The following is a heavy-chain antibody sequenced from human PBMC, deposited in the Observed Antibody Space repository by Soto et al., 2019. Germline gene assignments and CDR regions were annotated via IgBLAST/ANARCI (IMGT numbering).Heavy chain of an antibody. V-gene: IGHV5-51*01. Sequence: GESLTISCKASRYSFPNYWIGWVRPVPGKGLEWMGIIYPDDSDVRYSPSFQGQVTISADKSTSTTYLQWSSLKASDTAMYYCARHPVRYYYGSGSYPYYYYYYMDVWGKGTTVTVSS. CDR3: ARHPVRYYYGSGSYPYYYYYYMDV. D-gene: IGHD3-10*01. J-gene: IGHJ6*03. CDR2: IYPDDSDV. CDR1: RYSFPNYW.